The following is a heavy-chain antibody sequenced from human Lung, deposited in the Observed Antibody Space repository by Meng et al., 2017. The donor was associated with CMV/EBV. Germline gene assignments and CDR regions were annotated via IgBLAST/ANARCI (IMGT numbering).Heavy chain of an antibody. J-gene: IGHJ5*02. Sequence: EVQLVGAGGGLVQPGGSLRLSCTASGFSVSSNYMSWVRQAPGKGLEWISIIYGSGNTYYGDSVKGRFTISRDNFRNTLYLQMNSLTAEDTAVYYCAREIPQAWASWGQGTLVTVSS. CDR1: GFSVSSNY. D-gene: IGHD2-21*01. CDR2: IYGSGNT. CDR3: AREIPQAWAS. V-gene: IGHV3-66*01.